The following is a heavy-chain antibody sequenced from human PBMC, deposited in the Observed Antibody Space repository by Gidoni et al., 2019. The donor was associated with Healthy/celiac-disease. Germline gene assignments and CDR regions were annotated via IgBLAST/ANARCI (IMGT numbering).Heavy chain of an antibody. V-gene: IGHV1-2*04. Sequence: QVQLVQSGAEVQKPGASVKVSCKASGYTFTGYYMHWVRQAPGQGLEWMGWINPNSGGTNYAQKFQGWVTMTRDTSISTAYMELSRLRSDDTAVYYCARAADSSGYYLDYWGQGTLVTVSS. CDR2: INPNSGGT. J-gene: IGHJ4*02. CDR3: ARAADSSGYYLDY. CDR1: GYTFTGYY. D-gene: IGHD3-22*01.